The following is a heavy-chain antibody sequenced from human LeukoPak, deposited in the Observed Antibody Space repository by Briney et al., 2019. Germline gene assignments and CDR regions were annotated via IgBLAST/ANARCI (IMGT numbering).Heavy chain of an antibody. CDR3: ARGHWFDP. CDR2: ISGYNGNT. Sequence: PVASVKVSCKASGYSFPSYDITWVRQAPGQGLEWMGRISGYNGNTKYAQKFQGRVTMTTDTSTSTAYMDLRGLRSDDTAVYYCARGHWFDPWGQGTLVTVSS. CDR1: GYSFPSYD. V-gene: IGHV1-18*01. J-gene: IGHJ5*02.